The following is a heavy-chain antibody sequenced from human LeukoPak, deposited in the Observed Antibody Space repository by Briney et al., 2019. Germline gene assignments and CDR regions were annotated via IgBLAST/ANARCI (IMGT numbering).Heavy chain of an antibody. Sequence: GASVKVSCKASGYTFTGYYIHWVRQAPGQGLEWMGRINPNSGGTNYAQKFQGRVTMTRDTSISTAYMELSRQTSDDTAVYYCARSLIPYSGSYYPLALYFDYWGQGTLVTVSS. CDR3: ARSLIPYSGSYYPLALYFDY. CDR1: GYTFTGYY. CDR2: INPNSGGT. J-gene: IGHJ4*02. V-gene: IGHV1-2*06. D-gene: IGHD1-26*01.